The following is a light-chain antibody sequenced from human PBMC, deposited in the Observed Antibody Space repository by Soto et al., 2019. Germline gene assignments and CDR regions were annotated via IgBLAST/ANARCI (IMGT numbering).Light chain of an antibody. CDR3: HQHRMYPST. CDR2: AAS. V-gene: IGKV1-9*01. Sequence: IQLTQSPSSLSASVGDRVTITCRASQDIAIYLAWYQQKPGEAPKLLIYAASTLYGGVPSRCSRSGSCTDFALTIASLQAEDFATYDCHQHRMYPSTVGGGTNVEIK. J-gene: IGKJ4*01. CDR1: QDIAIY.